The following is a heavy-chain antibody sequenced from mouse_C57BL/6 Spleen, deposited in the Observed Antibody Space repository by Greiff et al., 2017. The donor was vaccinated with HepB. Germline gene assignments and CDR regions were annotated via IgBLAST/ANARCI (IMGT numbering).Heavy chain of an antibody. CDR3: ARNQDGYGSWFAY. D-gene: IGHD2-2*01. V-gene: IGHV2-2*01. CDR1: GFSLTSYG. CDR2: IWSGGST. J-gene: IGHJ3*01. Sequence: QVHVKQSGPGLVQPSQSLSITCTVSGFSLTSYGVHWVRQSPGKGLEWLGVIWSGGSTDYNAAFISRLSISKDNSKSQVFFKMNSLQADDTAIYYCARNQDGYGSWFAYWGQGTLVTVSA.